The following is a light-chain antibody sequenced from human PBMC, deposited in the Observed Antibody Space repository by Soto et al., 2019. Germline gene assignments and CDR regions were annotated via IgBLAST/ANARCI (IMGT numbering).Light chain of an antibody. Sequence: SVLTQPASVSVSPGQSITISCTGTSSDVGSYNLVSWYQQHPGKAPKLMIYEVSKRPSGVSNRFSGSKSGNTASLTISGLQAEDEADYYCCSYAGSNDVFGTGTKVTVL. CDR1: SSDVGSYNL. J-gene: IGLJ1*01. CDR2: EVS. V-gene: IGLV2-23*02. CDR3: CSYAGSNDV.